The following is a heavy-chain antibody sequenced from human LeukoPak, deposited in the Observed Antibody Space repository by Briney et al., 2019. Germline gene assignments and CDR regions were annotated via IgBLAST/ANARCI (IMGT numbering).Heavy chain of an antibody. V-gene: IGHV4-38-2*02. CDR3: AGGRDAFDI. Sequence: EPSETLSLTCSVSGYSLTSGYYWGWIRQPPGQGLEWVGSIYYIGSPHYNPSLKSRVTVSIDTSRNTFSLKLNSLTAVDSALYYCAGGRDAFDIWGQGTLVTVSS. CDR2: IYYIGSP. CDR1: GYSLTSGYY. J-gene: IGHJ3*02.